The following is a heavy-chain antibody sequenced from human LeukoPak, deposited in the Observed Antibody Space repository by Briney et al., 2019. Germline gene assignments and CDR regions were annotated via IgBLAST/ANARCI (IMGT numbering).Heavy chain of an antibody. CDR2: IYHSGST. CDR1: GYSISSGYY. J-gene: IGHJ4*02. Sequence: PSETLSLTCTVSGYSISSGYYWGWIRQPPGKGLEWIGSIYHSGSTYYNPSLKSRVTISVDTSKNQFSLKLGSVTAADTAVYYCARDLGSNYPAYFDYWGQGTLVTVSS. D-gene: IGHD4-11*01. V-gene: IGHV4-38-2*02. CDR3: ARDLGSNYPAYFDY.